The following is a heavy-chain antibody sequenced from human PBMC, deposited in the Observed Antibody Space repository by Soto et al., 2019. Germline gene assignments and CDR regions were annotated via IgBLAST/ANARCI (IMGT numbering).Heavy chain of an antibody. CDR1: GFTFDDYA. CDR2: ISWNSGSI. D-gene: IGHD2-2*01. V-gene: IGHV3-9*01. CDR3: QTGPPRSNSEVDY. Sequence: GGSLRLSCAASGFTFDDYAMHWVRQAPGKGLEWVSGISWNSGSIGYADSAKGRFTISRDNAKNSLYLQMNSLRAEDTALYYCQTGPPRSNSEVDYWGQGTLVIVSS. J-gene: IGHJ4*02.